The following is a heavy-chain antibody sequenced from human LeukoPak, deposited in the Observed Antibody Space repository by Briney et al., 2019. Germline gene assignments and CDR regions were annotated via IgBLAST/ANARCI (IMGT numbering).Heavy chain of an antibody. CDR3: TKGRGDLGSLRRSFDY. D-gene: IGHD3-16*01. CDR1: GFTFDSYT. J-gene: IGHJ4*02. V-gene: IGHV3-23*01. Sequence: GGSLRLSCATSGFTFDSYTMTWVRQAPGKGLEWVSGLSDTDDSAYYAESVKGRFTISRDSSKNTLCLQMDSLRAEDTAIYYCTKGRGDLGSLRRSFDYWGQGTLVTVSS. CDR2: LSDTDDSA.